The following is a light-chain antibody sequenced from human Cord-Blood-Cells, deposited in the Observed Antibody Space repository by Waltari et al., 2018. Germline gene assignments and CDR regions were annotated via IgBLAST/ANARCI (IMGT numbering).Light chain of an antibody. CDR1: SSDVGGYNY. CDR2: DVS. V-gene: IGLV2-14*01. CDR3: SSYTSSSTLL. J-gene: IGLJ2*01. Sequence: QSALTQPASVSGSPGQSITISCTGTSSDVGGYNYVSWYQQHPGKAPKLMIYDVSHRPSGGSNRVSGSKSGNTASLTIAGLQAEYEADYYCSSYTSSSTLLFGGGTKLTVL.